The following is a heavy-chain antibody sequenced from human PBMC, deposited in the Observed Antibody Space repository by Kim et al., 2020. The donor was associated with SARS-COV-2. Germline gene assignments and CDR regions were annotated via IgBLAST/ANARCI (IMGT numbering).Heavy chain of an antibody. CDR3: AREQLVIYYYYYYGMDV. V-gene: IGHV7-4-1*02. CDR2: INTNTGNP. CDR1: GYTFTSYA. D-gene: IGHD6-13*01. J-gene: IGHJ6*02. Sequence: ASVKVSCKASGYTFTSYAMNWVRQAPGQGLEWMGWINTNTGNPTYAQGFTGRFVFPLDTSVSTAYLQISSLKAEDTAVYYCAREQLVIYYYYYYGMDVWGQGNTVTVSS.